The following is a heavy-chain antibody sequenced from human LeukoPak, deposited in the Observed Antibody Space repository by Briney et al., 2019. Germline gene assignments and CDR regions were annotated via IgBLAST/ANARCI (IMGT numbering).Heavy chain of an antibody. D-gene: IGHD4-17*01. CDR3: ARDASGDYALYYYGMDV. CDR1: GFTFSNAW. J-gene: IGHJ6*02. V-gene: IGHV3-11*01. Sequence: GGSLRLSCAASGFTFSNAWMSWVRQAPGKGLEWVSYISSSGSTIYYADSVKGRFTISRDNAKNSLYLQMNSLRAEDTAVYYCARDASGDYALYYYGMDVWGQGTTVTVSS. CDR2: ISSSGSTI.